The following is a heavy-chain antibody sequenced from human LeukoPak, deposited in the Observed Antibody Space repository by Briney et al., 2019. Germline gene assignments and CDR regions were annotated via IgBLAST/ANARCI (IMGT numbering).Heavy chain of an antibody. D-gene: IGHD1-26*01. CDR3: ARWWELTYYNWFDP. Sequence: ASVKVSCKTSNYTFSSYGITWVRQAPGQGLEWMGWISGYNGDTNYAQKFQGRVTLTTDTSTTTAYMELRSLRSDDTAVYYCARWWELTYYNWFDPWGQGTLVTVSS. J-gene: IGHJ5*02. CDR1: NYTFSSYG. CDR2: ISGYNGDT. V-gene: IGHV1-18*01.